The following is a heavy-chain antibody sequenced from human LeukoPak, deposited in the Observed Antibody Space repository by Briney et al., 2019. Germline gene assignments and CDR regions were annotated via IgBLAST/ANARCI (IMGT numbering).Heavy chain of an antibody. J-gene: IGHJ6*03. CDR2: IRYDGSNK. CDR1: EFTFSSYG. D-gene: IGHD4-17*01. CDR3: AKELEHGDYVSYYYYYMDV. V-gene: IGHV3-30*02. Sequence: GGSLRLSCAASEFTFSSYGMHWVRQAPGKGLEWVAFIRYDGSNKYYADSVKGRFTISRDNSKNTLYLQMNSLRAEDTAVYYCAKELEHGDYVSYYYYYMDVWGKGTTVTISS.